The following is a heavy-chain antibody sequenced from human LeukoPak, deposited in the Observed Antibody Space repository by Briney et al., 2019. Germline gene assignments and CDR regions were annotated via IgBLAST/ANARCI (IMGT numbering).Heavy chain of an antibody. Sequence: SETLSLTCTVSGGSISSYYWSWIRQPPGKGLEWIGYIYYSGSTNYNPSLKSRVTISVDTSKNQFSLKLSSVTAADTAVYYCARFEGYSSSSWYAFDYWGQGTLVTVSS. J-gene: IGHJ4*02. V-gene: IGHV4-59*01. D-gene: IGHD6-13*01. CDR3: ARFEGYSSSSWYAFDY. CDR1: GGSISSYY. CDR2: IYYSGST.